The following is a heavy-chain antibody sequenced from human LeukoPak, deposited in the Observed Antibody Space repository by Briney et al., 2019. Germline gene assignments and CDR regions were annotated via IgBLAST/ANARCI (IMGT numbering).Heavy chain of an antibody. CDR2: MNHSGGP. CDR1: GGSLSGYY. D-gene: IGHD4/OR15-4a*01. V-gene: IGHV4-34*01. Sequence: SETLSLTCGVSGGSLSGYYWTWIRQPPGKGLEWIGEMNHSGGPNYNPSLKSRVTISVDTSKSQFSLRVTSVTAADTAVYYCARTVFGANGSDYWGQGSLVTVSS. CDR3: ARTVFGANGSDY. J-gene: IGHJ4*02.